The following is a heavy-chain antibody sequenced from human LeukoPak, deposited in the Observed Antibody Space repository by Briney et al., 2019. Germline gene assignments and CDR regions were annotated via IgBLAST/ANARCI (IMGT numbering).Heavy chain of an antibody. CDR1: GFTFSSYS. D-gene: IGHD5-18*01. V-gene: IGHV3-30*18. J-gene: IGHJ3*02. CDR3: AKDLAGWRQLWIGAFDT. CDR2: ISYVGSNT. Sequence: PGRSLTLSCAPSGFTFSSYSMAWVRQAPGKGLEGVAVISYVGSNTYYAASVKGRFTISRDNSKNTLYLQMNSLRAEDTAVYYCAKDLAGWRQLWIGAFDTWGQGTMVTVSS.